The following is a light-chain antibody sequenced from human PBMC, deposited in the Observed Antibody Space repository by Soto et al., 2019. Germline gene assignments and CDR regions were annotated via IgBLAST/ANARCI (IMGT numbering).Light chain of an antibody. CDR1: SGDIGSYNR. CDR2: EVT. V-gene: IGLV2-14*01. J-gene: IGLJ1*01. CDR3: SSYTNINTRACV. Sequence: SVLTQPASVSGSPGQSITISCTGTSGDIGSYNRVSWYQQHPGKAPKLIIYEVTDRPSGVSNRFSGSKSGNTASLTISGLQAVDEAEYYCSSYTNINTRACVFGTGTKVTVL.